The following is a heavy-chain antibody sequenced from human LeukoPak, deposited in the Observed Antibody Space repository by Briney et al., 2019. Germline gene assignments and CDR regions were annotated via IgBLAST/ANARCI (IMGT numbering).Heavy chain of an antibody. D-gene: IGHD6-25*01. V-gene: IGHV1-24*01. Sequence: AAVKVSCKVSGYTLTELSMHWVGQAAGKGREGVGGFDPEDGETIYAQKFQGRVTMNEDTSTDTAYMELSSLRSEDTAVYYCATGDNGQRRGAFDIWGQGTMVTVSS. CDR3: ATGDNGQRRGAFDI. CDR2: FDPEDGET. J-gene: IGHJ3*02. CDR1: GYTLTELS.